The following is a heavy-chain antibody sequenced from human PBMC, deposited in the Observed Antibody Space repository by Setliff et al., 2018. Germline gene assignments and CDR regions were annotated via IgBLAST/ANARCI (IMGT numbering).Heavy chain of an antibody. CDR3: ASPFPHGWSGYYGVGWFDP. D-gene: IGHD3-3*01. CDR1: GYTFTGYY. Sequence: GASVKVSCKASGYTFTGYYMHWVRQATGQGLEWMGWMNPNSGNTGYAQKFQGRLTITRDTSANTAYMELSSLRSEDTAVYYCASPFPHGWSGYYGVGWFDPWGQGTLVTVSS. CDR2: MNPNSGNT. J-gene: IGHJ5*02. V-gene: IGHV1-8*03.